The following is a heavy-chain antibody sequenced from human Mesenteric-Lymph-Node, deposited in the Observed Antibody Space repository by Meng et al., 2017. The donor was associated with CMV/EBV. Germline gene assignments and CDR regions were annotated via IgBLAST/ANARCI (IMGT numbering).Heavy chain of an antibody. CDR3: ARDLIVVVPAAYGNEYDFDY. D-gene: IGHD2-2*01. Sequence: ASVKVSCKASGYTFTSYGISWVRQAPGQGLEWMGWISAYNGNTNYAQKLQGRVTMTTDTATSTAYMELRSLRSDDTAVYYCARDLIVVVPAAYGNEYDFDYWGQGTLVTVSS. CDR1: GYTFTSYG. CDR2: ISAYNGNT. J-gene: IGHJ4*02. V-gene: IGHV1-18*01.